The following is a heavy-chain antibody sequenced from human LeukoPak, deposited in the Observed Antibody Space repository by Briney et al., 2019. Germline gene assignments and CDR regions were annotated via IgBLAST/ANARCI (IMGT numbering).Heavy chain of an antibody. Sequence: SQTLSLTCTVSGGSISSGSYYWSWIRQPAGKGLEWIGRIYTSGSTNYNPSLKSRVTISVDTSKNQFSLKLSSVTAADTAVYYCARFPIAARSDWFDPWGQRTLVSVSS. CDR3: ARFPIAARSDWFDP. D-gene: IGHD6-6*01. CDR1: GGSISSGSYY. J-gene: IGHJ5*02. CDR2: IYTSGST. V-gene: IGHV4-61*02.